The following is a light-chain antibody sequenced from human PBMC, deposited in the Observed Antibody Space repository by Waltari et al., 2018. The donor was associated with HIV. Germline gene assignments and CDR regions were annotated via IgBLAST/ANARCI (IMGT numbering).Light chain of an antibody. CDR2: EVI. CDR1: NSDIGGYNY. CDR3: TSFTRGTTL. Sequence: QSALTQPASVSGSPGQSITISCTGTNSDIGGYNYVSWYQQHPGKAPKLLIYEVINRPSGVAVRFSGSKSGNTASLTISGLQAEDEADYYCTSFTRGTTLFGTGTQVTVL. V-gene: IGLV2-14*01. J-gene: IGLJ1*01.